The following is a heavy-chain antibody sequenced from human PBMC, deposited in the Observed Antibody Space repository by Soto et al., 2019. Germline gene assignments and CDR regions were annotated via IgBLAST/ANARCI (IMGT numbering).Heavy chain of an antibody. CDR3: ATASFIMITSGGARQDAFDI. D-gene: IGHD3-16*01. CDR1: GYTLTELS. V-gene: IGHV1-24*01. CDR2: FDPEDGET. Sequence: ASVKVSCKVSGYTLTELSMHWVRQAPGKGLEWMRGFDPEDGETIYAQKFQGRVTMTEDTSTDTAYMELSSLRSEDTAVYYCATASFIMITSGGARQDAFDIWGQGTMVTVSS. J-gene: IGHJ3*02.